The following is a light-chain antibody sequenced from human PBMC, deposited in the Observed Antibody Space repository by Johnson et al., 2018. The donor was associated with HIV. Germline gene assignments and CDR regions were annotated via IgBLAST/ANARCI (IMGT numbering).Light chain of an antibody. V-gene: IGLV1-51*01. J-gene: IGLJ1*01. Sequence: VSAAPGQKVTISCSGSSSNIGNNYVSWYQQLPGTAPKLLIYDNNKRPSGIPGRLSGSKSGTSATLDITGLQTGDEADYYCGTWDSSLSAYVFGTGTKVTVL. CDR2: DNN. CDR3: GTWDSSLSAYV. CDR1: SSNIGNNY.